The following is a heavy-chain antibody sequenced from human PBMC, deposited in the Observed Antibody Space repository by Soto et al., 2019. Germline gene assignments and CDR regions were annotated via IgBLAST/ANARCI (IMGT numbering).Heavy chain of an antibody. V-gene: IGHV4-30-2*03. J-gene: IGHJ4*02. CDR3: ARHQDYYDSSGYFDY. CDR1: GGSISSGGYS. Sequence: SETLSLTCAVSGGSISSGGYSWSWIRQPPGKGLEWIGYIYYSGSTYYSPSLKSRLTISVDTSKNQFSLDLSSVTAADTAVYYCARHQDYYDSSGYFDYWGQGTLVTVSS. D-gene: IGHD3-22*01. CDR2: IYYSGST.